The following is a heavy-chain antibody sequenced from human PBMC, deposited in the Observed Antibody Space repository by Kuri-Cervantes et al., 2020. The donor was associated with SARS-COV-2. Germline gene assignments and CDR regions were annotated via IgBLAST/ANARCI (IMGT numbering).Heavy chain of an antibody. D-gene: IGHD4-17*01. V-gene: IGHV4-34*01. CDR3: ARHEYGDSPFDS. Sequence: SETLSLTCAVYGGSLSGYYWSWIRQPPGKGLEWIGEINHSGSTNYNPSLKSRVTISVDTSKNQFSLKLSSVTAADTAVYFCARHEYGDSPFDSWGQGSLVTVPS. CDR1: GGSLSGYY. J-gene: IGHJ4*02. CDR2: INHSGST.